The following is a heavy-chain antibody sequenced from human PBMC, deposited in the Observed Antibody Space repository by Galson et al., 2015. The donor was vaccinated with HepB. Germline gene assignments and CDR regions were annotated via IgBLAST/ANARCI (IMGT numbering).Heavy chain of an antibody. D-gene: IGHD3-3*01. J-gene: IGHJ4*02. V-gene: IGHV4-61*02. CDR2: IYGSGST. CDR1: GGSISGGSYY. CDR3: AREAVGITIFALAR. Sequence: TLSLTCAVSGGSISGGSYYWSWIRQPAGKGLEWIGRIYGSGSTYYNPSLKSRVTISVDTSKNQFSLKLSSVTAADTAVYYCAREAVGITIFALARGGQGTLVTVSS.